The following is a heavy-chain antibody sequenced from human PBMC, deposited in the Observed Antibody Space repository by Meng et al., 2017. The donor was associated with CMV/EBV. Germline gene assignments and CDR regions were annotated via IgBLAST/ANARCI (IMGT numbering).Heavy chain of an antibody. Sequence: GESLKISCAASGFTFSSYAMHWVRQAPGKGLEWVAVISYDGSNKYYADSVKGRFTISRDNSKNTLYLQMNSLRAEDTAVYYCARAAFITMIVVAPFDHWGQGTLVTVSS. V-gene: IGHV3-30-3*01. J-gene: IGHJ4*02. CDR2: ISYDGSNK. D-gene: IGHD3-22*01. CDR1: GFTFSSYA. CDR3: ARAAFITMIVVAPFDH.